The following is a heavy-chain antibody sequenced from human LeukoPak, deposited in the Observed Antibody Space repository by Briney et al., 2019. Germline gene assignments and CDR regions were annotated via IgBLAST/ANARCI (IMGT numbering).Heavy chain of an antibody. D-gene: IGHD4-17*01. CDR3: ARTLMALDGDLGWFDP. Sequence: EASVKVSCKASGYTFTSYGISWVRRAPGQGLEWMGWISAYNGNTNYAQKLQGRVTMTTDTSTSTAYMELRSLRSDDTAVYYCARTLMALDGDLGWFDPWGQGTLVTVSS. CDR2: ISAYNGNT. V-gene: IGHV1-18*01. J-gene: IGHJ5*02. CDR1: GYTFTSYG.